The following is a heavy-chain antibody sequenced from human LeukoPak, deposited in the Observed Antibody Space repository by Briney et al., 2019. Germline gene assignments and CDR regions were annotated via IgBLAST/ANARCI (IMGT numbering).Heavy chain of an antibody. V-gene: IGHV1-2*03. Sequence: LGASVKVSCKASGYTFTGYYMHWVRQAPGRGLEWMGWINPNSGGTNYAQKFQGRVTMTRDTSISTAYMELSRLRSDDTAVYYCARVVVATKKSWRYYYYGMDVWGQGTTVTVSS. CDR3: ARVVVATKKSWRYYYYGMDV. J-gene: IGHJ6*02. CDR2: INPNSGGT. D-gene: IGHD5-12*01. CDR1: GYTFTGYY.